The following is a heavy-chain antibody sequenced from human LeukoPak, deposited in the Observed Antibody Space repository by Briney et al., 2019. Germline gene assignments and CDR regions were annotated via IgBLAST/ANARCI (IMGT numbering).Heavy chain of an antibody. D-gene: IGHD1-14*01. CDR2: ISGSGVTM. CDR1: GFTFSSYE. J-gene: IGHJ6*02. Sequence: PGGSLRLSCAASGFTFSSYEMNRVRQAPGRGLEWVSYISGSGVTMYYADSVKGRFSISRDNSKNTLYLQMNSLRAEDTAVYYCARAVLGKNYYGMDVWGQGTTVTVSS. CDR3: ARAVLGKNYYGMDV. V-gene: IGHV3-48*03.